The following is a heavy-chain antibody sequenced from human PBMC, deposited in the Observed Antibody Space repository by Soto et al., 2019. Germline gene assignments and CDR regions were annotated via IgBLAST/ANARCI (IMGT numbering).Heavy chain of an antibody. J-gene: IGHJ4*02. CDR1: GGSISSTNW. CDR2: IYHNGSP. V-gene: IGHV4-4*02. CDR3: ARHAVHSSGFIDY. Sequence: PSETLSLTCVVSGGSISSTNWWTWVRQPPGKRLEWIGEIYHNGSPTYSPSLRGRATISVDKSNNQFSLRLRSVTAADTAVYYCARHAVHSSGFIDYWGQGTLVTVSS. D-gene: IGHD6-19*01.